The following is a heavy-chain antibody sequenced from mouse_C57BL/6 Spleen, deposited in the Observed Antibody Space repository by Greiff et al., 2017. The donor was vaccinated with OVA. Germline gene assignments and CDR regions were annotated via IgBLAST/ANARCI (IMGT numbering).Heavy chain of an antibody. CDR1: GYTFTSYW. Sequence: QVQLKQPGAELVKPGASVKLSCKASGYTFTSYWMQWVKQRPGQGLEWIGEIDPSDSYTNYNQKFKGKATLTVDTSSSTAYMQLSSLTSEDSAFYDCARGGPDYWGKGTTLTVSS. CDR3: ARGGPDY. D-gene: IGHD3-3*01. V-gene: IGHV1-50*01. J-gene: IGHJ2*01. CDR2: IDPSDSYT.